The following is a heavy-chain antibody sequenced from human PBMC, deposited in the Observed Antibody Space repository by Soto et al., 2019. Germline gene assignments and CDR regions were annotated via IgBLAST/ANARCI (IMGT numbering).Heavy chain of an antibody. CDR2: IYYSGST. D-gene: IGHD2-2*01. V-gene: IGHV4-59*01. CDR1: GGSISSYY. CDR3: ARGYDYGDY. J-gene: IGHJ4*02. Sequence: SETLSLTCTVSGGSISSYYWSWIRQPPGKGLEWIGYIYYSGSTNYTPSLKSRVTISVDTSKNQFSLKLSSVTTADTAVYYCARGYDYGDYWGQGTLVTVSS.